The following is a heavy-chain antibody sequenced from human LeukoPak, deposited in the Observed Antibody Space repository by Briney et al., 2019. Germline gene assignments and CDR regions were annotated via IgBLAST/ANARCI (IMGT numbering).Heavy chain of an antibody. Sequence: GASVKVSGKASGYTFTSYDINWVRQATGQGLEWMGWMNPNSGNTGYAQKFQGRVTMTRNTSISTAYMELSSLRSEDTAVYYCARTMVRGVISAYDYGMDVWGQGTTVTVSS. D-gene: IGHD3-10*01. V-gene: IGHV1-8*01. CDR2: MNPNSGNT. J-gene: IGHJ6*02. CDR3: ARTMVRGVISAYDYGMDV. CDR1: GYTFTSYD.